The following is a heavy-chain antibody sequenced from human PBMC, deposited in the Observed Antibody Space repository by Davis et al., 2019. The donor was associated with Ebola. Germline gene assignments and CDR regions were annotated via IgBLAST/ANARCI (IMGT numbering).Heavy chain of an antibody. Sequence: GESLKISCAASGFRFFNYWMTWVRQAPGKGLQWVSYISSSSVPIYYADSVKGRFTISRDNAKNSLFLQMNSLTAEDTALYYCAREAPFCGGDCLDYWGQGTLVTVSS. D-gene: IGHD2-21*01. J-gene: IGHJ4*02. V-gene: IGHV3-48*04. CDR1: GFRFFNYW. CDR2: ISSSSVPI. CDR3: AREAPFCGGDCLDY.